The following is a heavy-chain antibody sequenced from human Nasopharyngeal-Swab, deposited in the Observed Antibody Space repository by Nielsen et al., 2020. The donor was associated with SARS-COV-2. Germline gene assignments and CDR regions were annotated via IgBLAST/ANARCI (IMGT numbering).Heavy chain of an antibody. J-gene: IGHJ4*02. CDR3: ARHDYCES. V-gene: IGHV3-66*04. Sequence: GGSLRLSCAASGFTFSSHAMSWVRHAPGQGLDWVSVLQSDGSTYYADSVKGRFTISRDTSKNTLYLQMNRLRAEDTAMYYCARHDYCESWGQGTLVTVSS. CDR2: LQSDGST. CDR1: GFTFSSHA.